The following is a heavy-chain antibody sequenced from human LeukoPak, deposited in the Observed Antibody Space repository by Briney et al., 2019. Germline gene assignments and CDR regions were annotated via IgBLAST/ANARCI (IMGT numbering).Heavy chain of an antibody. D-gene: IGHD1-26*01. Sequence: SETLSLTCAVYGGSFSGYYWSWIRQPPGKGLEWIGKINHSGSTNYNPSLKSRVTISVDTSKNQFSLKLSSVTAADTAVYYCASIAGSYQKFADYWGQGTLVTVSS. CDR3: ASIAGSYQKFADY. CDR1: GGSFSGYY. CDR2: INHSGST. J-gene: IGHJ4*01. V-gene: IGHV4-34*01.